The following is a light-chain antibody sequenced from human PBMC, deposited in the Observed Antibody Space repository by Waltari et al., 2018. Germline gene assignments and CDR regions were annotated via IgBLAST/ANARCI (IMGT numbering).Light chain of an antibody. V-gene: IGLV1-40*01. Sequence: QSVLTQPPSVSGAPGQSITISCTGSSSNIGAGYDVHWYQHLPGTAPKLLIYGHNNRPSGVPDRFSGSKSGTSASLAITGLQAEDEADYYCQSYDSSVSAWVFGGGTKLTVL. CDR1: SSNIGAGYD. CDR3: QSYDSSVSAWV. CDR2: GHN. J-gene: IGLJ3*02.